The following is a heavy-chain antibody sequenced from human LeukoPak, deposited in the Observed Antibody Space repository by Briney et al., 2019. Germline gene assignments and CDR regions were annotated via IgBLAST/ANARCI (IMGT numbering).Heavy chain of an antibody. CDR2: ISAYNGNT. D-gene: IGHD2-2*01. J-gene: IGHJ4*02. CDR1: GYTFTSYG. V-gene: IGHV1-18*01. Sequence: ASVKVSCKASGYTFTSYGISWVRQAPGQGLEWMGWISAYNGNTNYAQKLQGRVTLTTDTSTSTAYMELSSLRSEDTAVYYCARNPLPAALHYFDYWGQGTLVTVSS. CDR3: ARNPLPAALHYFDY.